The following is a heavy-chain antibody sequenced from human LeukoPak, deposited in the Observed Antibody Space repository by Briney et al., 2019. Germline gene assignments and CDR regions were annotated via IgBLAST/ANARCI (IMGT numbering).Heavy chain of an antibody. CDR2: INAGNGNT. J-gene: IGHJ4*02. CDR3: ARNGDSQDYFDY. CDR1: GYTFTSYA. D-gene: IGHD4-17*01. Sequence: GASVKVPCKASGYTFTSYAMHWVRQAPGQRLEWMGWINAGNGNTKYSQKFQGRVTITRDTSASTAYMELSSLRSEDTAVYYCARNGDSQDYFDYWGQGTLVTVSS. V-gene: IGHV1-3*01.